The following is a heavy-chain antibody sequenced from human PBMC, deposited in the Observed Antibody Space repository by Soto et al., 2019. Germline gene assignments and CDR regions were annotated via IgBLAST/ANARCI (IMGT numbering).Heavy chain of an antibody. V-gene: IGHV3-23*01. Sequence: GSLRLSCAASGFTFSIYAMSWVLQAPGKGLEWVSAIRGSGGSTYYADPVKGQFTISRDNSKNTLYLQMNSLRAEDTAVYYCAKHSSSWYPRSCFDYWGQGTLVTVSS. CDR3: AKHSSSWYPRSCFDY. CDR2: IRGSGGST. CDR1: GFTFSIYA. D-gene: IGHD6-13*01. J-gene: IGHJ4*02.